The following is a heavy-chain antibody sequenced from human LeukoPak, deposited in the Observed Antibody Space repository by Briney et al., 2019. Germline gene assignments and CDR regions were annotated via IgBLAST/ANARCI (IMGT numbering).Heavy chain of an antibody. CDR1: GYTFSNYG. V-gene: IGHV1-18*01. J-gene: IGHJ5*02. CDR2: VSAYNGNT. CDR3: ARAGGVSFVARWFDP. D-gene: IGHD3-16*01. Sequence: ASVKVSCKASGYTFSNYGISWVRQAPGQGLEWLGWVSAYNGNTNYAQKLQGRVTMTTDTSTGMAYMELKSLRSDDTAVYYCARAGGVSFVARWFDPWGQGSLVIVSS.